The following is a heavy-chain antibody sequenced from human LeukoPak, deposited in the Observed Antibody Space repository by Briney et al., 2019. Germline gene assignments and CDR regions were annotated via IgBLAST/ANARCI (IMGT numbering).Heavy chain of an antibody. J-gene: IGHJ5*02. V-gene: IGHV3-7*01. CDR2: IRPDGNDK. CDR1: GFMFSNYW. D-gene: IGHD1-20*01. Sequence: GGSLRLSCTAPGFMFSNYWMSWVRQAPGKGLERVANIRPDGNDKYYVESVRGRFTISRDNAQNSLYLQLSSLRGDDSGVYYCGRWGITAALDRWGQGTLVTVSS. CDR3: GRWGITAALDR.